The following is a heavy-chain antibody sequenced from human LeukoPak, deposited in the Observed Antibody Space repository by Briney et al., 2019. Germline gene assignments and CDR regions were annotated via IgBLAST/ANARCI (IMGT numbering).Heavy chain of an antibody. V-gene: IGHV1-2*06. D-gene: IGHD6-19*01. Sequence: ASVKVSCKASGYTFTSYGISWVRQAPGQGLEWMGRINPNSGGTNYAQKFQGRVTMTRDTSISTAYMELSRLRSDDTAVYYCARDLGYSSGWYVLGYWGQGTLVTVSS. CDR1: GYTFTSYG. CDR3: ARDLGYSSGWYVLGY. J-gene: IGHJ4*02. CDR2: INPNSGGT.